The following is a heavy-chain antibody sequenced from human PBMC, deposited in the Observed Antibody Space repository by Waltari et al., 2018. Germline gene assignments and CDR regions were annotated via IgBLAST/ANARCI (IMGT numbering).Heavy chain of an antibody. CDR1: GGPFSSVG. J-gene: IGHJ3*01. CDR2: SIPMPGIT. D-gene: IGHD5-12*01. CDR3: ARRVSTKGAFEV. V-gene: IGHV1-69*02. Sequence: QVQLVQSGPEVKQPGSSVKVSCKSSGGPFSSVGLHWLRQAPGQGLEWMGKSIPMPGITDYEQKFQGRLRSTAERSTTTGYMELRSLGTEDTAIYYCARRVSTKGAFEVWGRGTLVTVSP.